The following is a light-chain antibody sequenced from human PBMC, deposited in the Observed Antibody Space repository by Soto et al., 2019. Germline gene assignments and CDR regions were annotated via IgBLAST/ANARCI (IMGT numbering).Light chain of an antibody. V-gene: IGKV2-28*01. CDR3: MQAQQTPLT. CDR1: QNLQNSNGYNY. J-gene: IGKJ4*01. Sequence: DIVMTQSPLSLPVTPGEPASISCRSSQNLQNSNGYNYLEWYVQKPGQSPQLLIYLGSSRASGVPDRFSGTGSGTDFTLKISRVEAEDVGVYYCMQAQQTPLTFGGGTMVEIK. CDR2: LGS.